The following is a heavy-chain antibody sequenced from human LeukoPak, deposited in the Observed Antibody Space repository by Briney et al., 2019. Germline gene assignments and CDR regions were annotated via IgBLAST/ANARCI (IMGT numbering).Heavy chain of an antibody. J-gene: IGHJ4*02. CDR2: INHSGST. CDR3: ARCFMYSSSWCGY. D-gene: IGHD6-13*01. CDR1: GGSISSNNYY. V-gene: IGHV4-39*07. Sequence: SETLSLTCTVSGGSISSNNYYWSWIRQPPGKGLEWIGEINHSGSTNYNPSLKSRVTISVDTSKNQFSLKLSSVTAADTAVYYCARCFMYSSSWCGYWGQGTLVTVSS.